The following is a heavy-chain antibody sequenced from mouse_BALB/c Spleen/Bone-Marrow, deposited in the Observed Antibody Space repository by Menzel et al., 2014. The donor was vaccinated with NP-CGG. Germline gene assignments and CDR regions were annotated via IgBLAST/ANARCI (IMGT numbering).Heavy chain of an antibody. J-gene: IGHJ4*01. D-gene: IGHD2-14*01. V-gene: IGHV14-3*02. Sequence: VQLQQSGAELVKPGASVKLSCTASGFNIKDTYMHWVKQRPEQGLEWIGRIDPANGNTKYDPKFQGKATITADTSSNTAFLQLSSLTSEDTAVYYCARYRYDYYAMDYWGQGTSATVSS. CDR2: IDPANGNT. CDR1: GFNIKDTY. CDR3: ARYRYDYYAMDY.